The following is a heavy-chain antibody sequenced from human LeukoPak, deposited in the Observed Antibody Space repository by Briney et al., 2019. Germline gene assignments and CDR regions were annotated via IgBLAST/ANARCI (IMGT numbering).Heavy chain of an antibody. CDR3: ARVSWYYYDSSGSALLYYYMDV. Sequence: SVKVSCKASGGTFSSYTISWVRQAPGQGLEWMGRIIPILGIANYAQEFQGRVTITADKSTSTAYMELSSLRSEDTAVYYCARVSWYYYDSSGSALLYYYMDVWGKGTTVTVSS. V-gene: IGHV1-69*02. J-gene: IGHJ6*03. CDR2: IIPILGIA. D-gene: IGHD3-22*01. CDR1: GGTFSSYT.